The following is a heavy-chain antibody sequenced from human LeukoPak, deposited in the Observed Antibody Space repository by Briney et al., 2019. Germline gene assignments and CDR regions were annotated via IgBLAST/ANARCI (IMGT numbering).Heavy chain of an antibody. CDR1: GGSFSCYY. D-gene: IGHD3-10*01. J-gene: IGHJ5*02. V-gene: IGHV4-34*01. CDR3: ARRAAMVRGVTWFDP. Sequence: PSETLSLTCAVYGGSFSCYYWSWIRQPPGKGLEWIGEINHSGSTNYNPYLKSRVTISVDTSKNQFSLKLSSVTAADTAVYYCARRAAMVRGVTWFDPWGQGTLVTVSS. CDR2: INHSGST.